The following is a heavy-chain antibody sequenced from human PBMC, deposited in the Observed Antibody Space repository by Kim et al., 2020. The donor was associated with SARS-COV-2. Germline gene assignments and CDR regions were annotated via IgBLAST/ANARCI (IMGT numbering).Heavy chain of an antibody. Sequence: GGSLRLSCATSGFTFSSFAMNWFRQAPGKGLEWVSAIGDGGGTTYYADSVKGRFTISRDNAKNTVFLQMRSLRVEDTAVYYCARVVSAGSVGTDAFYIWGAGTMVSVSS. CDR3: ARVVSAGSVGTDAFYI. CDR1: GFTFSSFA. CDR2: IGDGGGTT. J-gene: IGHJ3*02. D-gene: IGHD3-10*01. V-gene: IGHV3-23*01.